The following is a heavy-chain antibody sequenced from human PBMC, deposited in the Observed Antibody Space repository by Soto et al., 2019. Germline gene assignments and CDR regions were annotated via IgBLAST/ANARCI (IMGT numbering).Heavy chain of an antibody. V-gene: IGHV4-4*02. CDR3: ARGPTITGTISWFDP. D-gene: IGHD1-7*01. CDR2: IQYSGST. J-gene: IGHJ5*02. CDR1: GGSISSSNW. Sequence: PSETLSITFAVSGGSISSSNWWSWVRQPPGRGLEWIGEIQYSGSTSYNPSLKSRVSISVDKSQNQFSLKLNSATAADTAVYYCARGPTITGTISWFDPWGQGTLVTVSS.